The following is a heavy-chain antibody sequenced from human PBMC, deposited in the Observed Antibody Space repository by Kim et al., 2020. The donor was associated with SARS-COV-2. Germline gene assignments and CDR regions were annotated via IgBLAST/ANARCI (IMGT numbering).Heavy chain of an antibody. V-gene: IGHV3-15*01. J-gene: IGHJ4*02. Sequence: GGSLRLSCAASGFTFSNAWMSWVRQAPGKGLEWVGRIKSKTDGGTTDYAAPVKGRFTISRDDSKNTLYLQMNSLKTEDTAVYYCTTALLRVATVTTFGNYWGQGTLVTVSS. D-gene: IGHD4-17*01. CDR1: GFTFSNAW. CDR3: TTALLRVATVTTFGNY. CDR2: IKSKTDGGTT.